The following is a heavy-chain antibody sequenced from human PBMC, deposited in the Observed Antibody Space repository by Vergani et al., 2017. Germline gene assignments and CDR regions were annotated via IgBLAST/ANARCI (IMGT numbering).Heavy chain of an antibody. CDR2: IYYSGST. J-gene: IGHJ4*02. CDR3: ARHLQAMPDY. D-gene: IGHD2-2*01. CDR1: GGSISSYY. V-gene: IGHV4-59*04. Sequence: QVQLQESGPGLVKPSQTLSLTCTVSGGSISSYYWSWIRQPPGKGLEWIGYIYYSGSTYYNPSLKSRVTISVDTSKNQFSLKLSSVTAADTAVYYCARHLQAMPDYWGQGTLVTVSS.